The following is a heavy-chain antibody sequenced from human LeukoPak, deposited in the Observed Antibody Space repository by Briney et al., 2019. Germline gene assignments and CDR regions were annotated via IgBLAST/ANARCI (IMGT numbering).Heavy chain of an antibody. V-gene: IGHV3-33*01. D-gene: IGHD6-19*01. CDR2: IWYDGSNK. CDR1: GFTFSSYG. Sequence: GGSLRLSCAASGFTFSSYGMHWVRQAPGKGLEWVAVIWYDGSNKYYADSVKGRFTISRDNSKNTLYLQMNSLRAEDTAVYYCARGGQWLVEYYYYGMDVWGQGTTVTVSS. J-gene: IGHJ6*02. CDR3: ARGGQWLVEYYYYGMDV.